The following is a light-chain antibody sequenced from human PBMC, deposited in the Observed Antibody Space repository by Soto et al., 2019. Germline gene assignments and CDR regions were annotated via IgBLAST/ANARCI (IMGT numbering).Light chain of an antibody. Sequence: QSVLTQPASVSGSPGQSITISCTGTSSDVGGYNYVSWYQQHPGKAPKLMIYEVSNRPSGVSNRVSGSKSGNTASLTISGLQPEDEADYYCTSYTSTITYVFGTGTKLTVL. CDR3: TSYTSTITYV. V-gene: IGLV2-14*01. CDR2: EVS. J-gene: IGLJ1*01. CDR1: SSDVGGYNY.